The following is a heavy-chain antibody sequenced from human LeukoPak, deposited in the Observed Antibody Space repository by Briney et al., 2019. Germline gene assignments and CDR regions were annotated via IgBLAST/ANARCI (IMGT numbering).Heavy chain of an antibody. CDR2: IIPIFGTA. Sequence: SVKVSCKASGGTFSSYAISWVRQAPGQGLEWMGGIIPIFGTANYAQKFQGRVTITADESTSTAYMELRSLRSDDTAVYYCAREGYKELGEVLDYWGQGTPVTASS. J-gene: IGHJ4*02. V-gene: IGHV1-69*01. D-gene: IGHD3-10*01. CDR3: AREGYKELGEVLDY. CDR1: GGTFSSYA.